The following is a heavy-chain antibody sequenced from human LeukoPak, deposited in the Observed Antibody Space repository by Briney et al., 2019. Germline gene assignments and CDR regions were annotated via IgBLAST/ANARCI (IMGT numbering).Heavy chain of an antibody. Sequence: SETLSLTCTVSGDSITGSSYYWGWIRQPPGKGLEWIGSMFYSGSTYSNPSLKSRVTISVDTSKNQFSLKLSYVTAADTAVYYCARHYYDSTGYYYFDYWGQGTLVTVSS. CDR3: ARHYYDSTGYYYFDY. V-gene: IGHV4-39*01. J-gene: IGHJ4*02. D-gene: IGHD3-22*01. CDR2: MFYSGST. CDR1: GDSITGSSYY.